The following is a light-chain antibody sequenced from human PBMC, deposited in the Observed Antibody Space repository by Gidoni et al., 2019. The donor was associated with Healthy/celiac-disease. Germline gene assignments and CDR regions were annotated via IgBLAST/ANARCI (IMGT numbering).Light chain of an antibody. CDR3: CSYAGSSTPYV. CDR2: EGS. CDR1: SSDVGSYNL. V-gene: IGLV2-23*01. J-gene: IGLJ1*01. Sequence: QSALTPPASVSGSPGQSITISCTGTSSDVGSYNLVSWYQQHPGKAPKLMIYEGSKRPSGVSNRFSGSKSGNTASLTISGLQAEDEADDYCCSYAGSSTPYVFGTGTKVTVL.